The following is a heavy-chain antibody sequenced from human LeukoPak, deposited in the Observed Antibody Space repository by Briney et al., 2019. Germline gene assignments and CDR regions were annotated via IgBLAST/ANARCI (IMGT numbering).Heavy chain of an antibody. CDR3: ARLHYDILTGSSEYYFDY. CDR1: GYSFTDYW. Sequence: GESLKISCKGSGYSFTDYWIGWVRQMPGKGLEWMGIIYPGDSDTRYSPSFQGQVTISADKSISTAYLQWSSLKASDTAMYYCARLHYDILTGSSEYYFDYWGQGTLVTVSS. D-gene: IGHD3-9*01. CDR2: IYPGDSDT. J-gene: IGHJ4*02. V-gene: IGHV5-51*01.